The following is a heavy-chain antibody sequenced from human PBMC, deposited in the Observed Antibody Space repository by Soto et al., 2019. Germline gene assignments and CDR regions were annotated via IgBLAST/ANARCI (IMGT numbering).Heavy chain of an antibody. J-gene: IGHJ4*02. V-gene: IGHV6-1*01. CDR3: ARGVAGSGFDL. CDR1: GDSVSSNTAA. Sequence: SQTLSLTCAISGDSVSSNTAAWNWIRSSPSRGLEWLGRTYYRSNWRHDYAVSVKSRITVNPDTSKDHISLQLNSVTPDDTAVYYCARGVAGSGFDLWGQGTLVTVYS. D-gene: IGHD6-19*01. CDR2: TYYRSNWRH.